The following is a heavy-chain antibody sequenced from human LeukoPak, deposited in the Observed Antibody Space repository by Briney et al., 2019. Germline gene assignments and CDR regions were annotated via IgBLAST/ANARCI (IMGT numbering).Heavy chain of an antibody. CDR2: INPNSGGT. CDR3: ARDRSPAPGRSYGRGHFDY. Sequence: ASVKVSCKASGYTFTGYYMHWVRQAPGQGLEWMGWINPNSGGTNYAQKFQGRITMTRDTSISTAYMELSRLRSDDTAVYYCARDRSPAPGRSYGRGHFDYWGQGTLVTVSS. CDR1: GYTFTGYY. D-gene: IGHD5-18*01. V-gene: IGHV1-2*02. J-gene: IGHJ4*02.